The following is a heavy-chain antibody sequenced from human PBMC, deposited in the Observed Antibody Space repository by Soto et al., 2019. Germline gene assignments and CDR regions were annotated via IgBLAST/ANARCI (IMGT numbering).Heavy chain of an antibody. J-gene: IGHJ6*02. CDR1: GFTSRSYS. D-gene: IGHD4-17*01. V-gene: IGHV3-21*01. Sequence: PGGSLRLSCAASGFTSRSYSMNWVRQAPGKGLERVSSIIISISYIYYAYSLKGRFTISRDNANNSLYLQMNSLRAEDTAVYYFARASPKDYGEPQVYYYGMDVWGQGTTVTVSS. CDR2: IIISISYI. CDR3: ARASPKDYGEPQVYYYGMDV.